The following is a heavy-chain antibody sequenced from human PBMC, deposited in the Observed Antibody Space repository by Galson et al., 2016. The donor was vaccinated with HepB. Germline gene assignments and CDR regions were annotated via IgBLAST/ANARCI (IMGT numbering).Heavy chain of an antibody. V-gene: IGHV3-30*18. D-gene: IGHD2-2*01. Sequence: SLRLSCAASGFTFSSYGMHWVRQAPGKGLEWVAFISYDGSNKKYADSVKGRFTISRDNSKKTLYLQMNSLRAEDTAVYYCAKDGRFYSSSASCHDHFHYWGQGTLVTVSS. CDR3: AKDGRFYSSSASCHDHFHY. CDR2: ISYDGSNK. J-gene: IGHJ4*02. CDR1: GFTFSSYG.